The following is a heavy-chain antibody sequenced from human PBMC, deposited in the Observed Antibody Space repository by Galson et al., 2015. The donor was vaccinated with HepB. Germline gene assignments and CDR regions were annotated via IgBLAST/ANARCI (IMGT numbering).Heavy chain of an antibody. CDR2: IRASGDRR. CDR3: TREGYNFGYWFDS. CDR1: GFAFGNSA. V-gene: IGHV3-23*01. D-gene: IGHD5-18*01. J-gene: IGHJ5*01. Sequence: LRLSCAASGFAFGNSAMSWVRQAPGKGLEWVSAIRASGDRREYADSVKGRFTISRDNSKNTLFLQMNNLRAEDTALYYCTREGYNFGYWFDSWGQGILVTVSS.